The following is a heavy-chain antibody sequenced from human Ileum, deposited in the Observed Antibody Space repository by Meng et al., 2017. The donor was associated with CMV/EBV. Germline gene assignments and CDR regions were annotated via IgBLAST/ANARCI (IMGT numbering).Heavy chain of an antibody. CDR2: IYTGGPT. D-gene: IGHD6-13*01. Sequence: QAALLESAPGLVKPPEPRPLTCTVSSASISPYYWNWIRQPAGKGLEWIGRIYTGGPTDYNPSLKSRVTMSVDTSKNQFFLNLSSVTAADTAVYYCAGDWGPYSSRGYFDPWGQGTLVTVSS. CDR3: AGDWGPYSSRGYFDP. V-gene: IGHV4-4*07. CDR1: SASISPYY. J-gene: IGHJ5*02.